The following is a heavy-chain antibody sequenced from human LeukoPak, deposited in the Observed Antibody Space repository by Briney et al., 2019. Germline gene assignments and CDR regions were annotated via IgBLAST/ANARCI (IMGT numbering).Heavy chain of an antibody. CDR2: ISPSGTDI. J-gene: IGHJ4*02. CDR1: GFTFTDTY. V-gene: IGHV3-11*04. Sequence: PGGSLRLSCAVSGFTFTDTYMTWIRQAPGKGLESLSYISPSGTDISYADSVKGRFTISRDNAKNSLYLQMNSLRAEDTAVYYCARDPVVVVAARPYYFDYWGQGTLVTVSS. CDR3: ARDPVVVVAARPYYFDY. D-gene: IGHD2-15*01.